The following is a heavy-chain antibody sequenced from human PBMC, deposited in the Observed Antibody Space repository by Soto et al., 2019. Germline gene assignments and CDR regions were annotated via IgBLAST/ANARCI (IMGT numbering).Heavy chain of an antibody. CDR1: GYSFTSYW. D-gene: IGHD6-13*01. V-gene: IGHV5-51*01. CDR2: IYPGDSDT. CDR3: ARLRQQLVSSYYYYYMDV. Sequence: GESLKISCKGSGYSFTSYWIGLVRQMPGKGLEWMGIIYPGDSDTRYSPSFQGQVTISADKSISTAYLQWSSLKASDTAMYYCARLRQQLVSSYYYYYMDVWGKGTTVTVSS. J-gene: IGHJ6*03.